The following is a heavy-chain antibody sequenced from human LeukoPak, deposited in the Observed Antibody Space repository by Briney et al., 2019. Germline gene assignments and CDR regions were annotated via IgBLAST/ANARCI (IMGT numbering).Heavy chain of an antibody. D-gene: IGHD1-26*01. CDR2: IYYSGTT. V-gene: IGHV4-59*08. J-gene: IGHJ4*02. Sequence: SETLSLTCAVYGGSFSGYYWSWIRQPPGKGLEWIGYIYYSGTTNYNPSLKSRVTISVDTSKNQFSLKLSSVTAADTAVYYCARHKSGSYYSFDYWSQGTLVTVSS. CDR1: GGSFSGYY. CDR3: ARHKSGSYYSFDY.